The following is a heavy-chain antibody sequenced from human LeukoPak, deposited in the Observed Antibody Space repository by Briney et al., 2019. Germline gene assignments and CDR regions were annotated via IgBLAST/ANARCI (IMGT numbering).Heavy chain of an antibody. CDR1: GFTFSSYA. Sequence: GSLRLSCAASGFTFSSYAMSWIRQPPGKGLEWIGEINHSGSTNYNPSLKSRVTISVDTSKNQFSLKLSSVTAADTAVYYCARGQGRTAMDPFDYRGQGTLVTVSS. V-gene: IGHV4-34*01. CDR2: INHSGST. CDR3: ARGQGRTAMDPFDY. J-gene: IGHJ4*02. D-gene: IGHD5-18*01.